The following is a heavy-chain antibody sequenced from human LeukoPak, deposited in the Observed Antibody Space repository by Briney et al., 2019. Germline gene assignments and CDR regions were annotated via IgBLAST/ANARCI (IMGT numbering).Heavy chain of an antibody. D-gene: IGHD4/OR15-4a*01. CDR1: GFNFNNFA. J-gene: IGHJ4*02. CDR3: ANEEVPNDY. Sequence: PGGSLRLSCAASGFNFNNFAMSWVRQAPGKGPEWLSAMTGPADTTYYAESVKGRFTISRDYSKSMVYLQMNSLRVEYTAIYYCANEEVPNDYWGRGTLVTVSS. V-gene: IGHV3-23*01. CDR2: MTGPADTT.